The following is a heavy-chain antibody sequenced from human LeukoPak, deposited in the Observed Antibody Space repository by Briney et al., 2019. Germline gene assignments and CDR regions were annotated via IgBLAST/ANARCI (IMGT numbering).Heavy chain of an antibody. J-gene: IGHJ4*02. CDR3: ARVGGYSYVYDY. D-gene: IGHD5-18*01. Sequence: SETLSLTCTVSGGSISSSSYYWGWIRQPPGKGLEWIGSIYYSGSTYYNPSLKSRVTISVDTSKNQFSLRLSSVTAADTAVYYCARVGGYSYVYDYRGQGTLVTVSS. CDR1: GGSISSSSYY. CDR2: IYYSGST. V-gene: IGHV4-39*01.